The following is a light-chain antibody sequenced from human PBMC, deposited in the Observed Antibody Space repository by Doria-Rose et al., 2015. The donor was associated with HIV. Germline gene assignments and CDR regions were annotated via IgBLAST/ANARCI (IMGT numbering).Light chain of an antibody. Sequence: SPSSLSASVGDRVTISCRASHTISNYLNWYQQRPGKAPNLLIYAASNLQSRVPSRFSGSGSGTDFTLTISSLQSEDFATYYCQQSFSTPLGTFGQGTKLEIK. CDR1: HTISNY. J-gene: IGKJ2*02. V-gene: IGKV1-39*01. CDR3: QQSFSTPLGT. CDR2: AAS.